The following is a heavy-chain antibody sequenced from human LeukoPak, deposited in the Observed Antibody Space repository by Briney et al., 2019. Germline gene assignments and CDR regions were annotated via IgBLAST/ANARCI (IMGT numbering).Heavy chain of an antibody. CDR3: AKAYLDIVVVPAAIGG. D-gene: IGHD2-2*02. CDR2: IRYDGSNK. Sequence: PGGSLRLSCAASGFTFSDYYMSWIRQAPGKGLEWVAFIRYDGSNKYYADSEKGRFTISRDNSKNTLYLQMNSLRAEDTAVYYCAKAYLDIVVVPAAIGGWGQGTLVTVSS. V-gene: IGHV3-30*02. J-gene: IGHJ4*02. CDR1: GFTFSDYY.